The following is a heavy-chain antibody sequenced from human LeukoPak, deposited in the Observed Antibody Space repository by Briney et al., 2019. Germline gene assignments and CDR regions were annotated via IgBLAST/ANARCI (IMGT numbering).Heavy chain of an antibody. CDR2: FYNSGST. V-gene: IGHV4-61*01. Sequence: SETLSLTCTVSGGSISSGSYYWTWIRQPPGKGLEWIGYFYNSGSTNYNPSLKSRVTISVDTSKNQLSLRLSSVTAADTAVYYCARLWGYSYGWSRSYYMDVWGKGTTVTVSS. CDR3: ARLWGYSYGWSRSYYMDV. D-gene: IGHD5-18*01. CDR1: GGSISSGSYY. J-gene: IGHJ6*03.